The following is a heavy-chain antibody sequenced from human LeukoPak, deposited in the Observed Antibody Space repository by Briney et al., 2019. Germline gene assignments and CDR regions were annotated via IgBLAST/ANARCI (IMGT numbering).Heavy chain of an antibody. CDR3: VKDRGGIAAAGASYFQH. CDR2: ISSNGGST. J-gene: IGHJ1*01. Sequence: ETLSLTCTVSGGSISNYYWSWIRQPPGKGLEYVSAISSNGGSTDYADSVKGRFTISRDNSKNTLYLQMSSLRAEDTAVYYCVKDRGGIAAAGASYFQHWGQGTLVTVSS. CDR1: GGSISNYY. V-gene: IGHV3-64D*09. D-gene: IGHD6-13*01.